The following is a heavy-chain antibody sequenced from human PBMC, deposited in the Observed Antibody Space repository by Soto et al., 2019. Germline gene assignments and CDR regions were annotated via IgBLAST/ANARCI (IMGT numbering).Heavy chain of an antibody. D-gene: IGHD3-3*01. CDR3: AKDHPITVRGLGGMDV. J-gene: IGHJ6*02. CDR2: ISYDGSNK. CDR1: GFTFSSYG. Sequence: QVQLVESGGGVVQPGRSLRLSCAASGFTFSSYGMHWVRQAPGKGLEWVAVISYDGSNKYYADSVKGRFTISRDNSKNTLYLPMNSLRAEDTAVYYCAKDHPITVRGLGGMDVWGQGTTVTVSS. V-gene: IGHV3-30*18.